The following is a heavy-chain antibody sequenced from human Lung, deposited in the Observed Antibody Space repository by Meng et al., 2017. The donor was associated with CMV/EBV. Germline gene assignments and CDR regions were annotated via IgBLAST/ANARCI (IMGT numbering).Heavy chain of an antibody. J-gene: IGHJ5*02. V-gene: IGHV4-31*03. CDR3: ARTNYGDYNWFDP. D-gene: IGHD4-17*01. CDR1: GGSISSGGFY. CDR2: IYYSGST. Sequence: QGPGPGLVKPPQTLAPTCNVSGGSISSGGFYWSWIRQHPGKGLELIVYIYYSGSTYYNPSLRSRVAISIDTSKNQFSLKLTSVTAADTAVYFCARTNYGDYNWFDPWGQGTLVTVSS.